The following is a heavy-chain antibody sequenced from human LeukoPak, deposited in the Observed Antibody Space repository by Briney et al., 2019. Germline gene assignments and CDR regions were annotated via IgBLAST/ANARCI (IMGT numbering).Heavy chain of an antibody. V-gene: IGHV3-66*01. CDR1: GFTVSSNY. CDR2: IYSGGST. CDR3: ARINCSGGSCNTEFGSYYFDY. D-gene: IGHD2-15*01. J-gene: IGHJ4*02. Sequence: GGSLRLSCAASGFTVSSNYMTWVRQAPGKGLEWVSVIYSGGSTYYADSVKGRFTVSRDNSKNTLFLQMNSLRAEDTAVYYCARINCSGGSCNTEFGSYYFDYWGQGTLVTVSS.